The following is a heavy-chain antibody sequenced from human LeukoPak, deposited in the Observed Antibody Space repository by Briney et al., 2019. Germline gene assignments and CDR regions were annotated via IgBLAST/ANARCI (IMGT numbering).Heavy chain of an antibody. V-gene: IGHV4-61*02. J-gene: IGHJ6*04. CDR1: GGSISSGSYY. Sequence: PSQTLSLTCTVSGGSISSGSYYWNWIRQPAGKGLEWIGRIYTSGSTNYNPSLKSRVTISVDTSKNQFSLKLSSVTAADTAVYYCARDYSGIFGVWGKGTTVTVSS. D-gene: IGHD1-26*01. CDR3: ARDYSGIFGV. CDR2: IYTSGST.